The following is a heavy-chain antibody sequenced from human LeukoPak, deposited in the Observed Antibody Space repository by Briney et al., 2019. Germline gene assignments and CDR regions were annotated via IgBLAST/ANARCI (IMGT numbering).Heavy chain of an antibody. CDR2: IYWHGDQ. Sequence: ESGPTLVKPTQTVTLTCTFSGFSLSAAGVGVGWIRQPPGKALEWLALIYWHGDQRYSPSLRTRLTIAKDTSKNQVVLTLTDVGPVDTATYYCIHQHNLAAADTWGQCILVTVSS. CDR3: IHQHNLAAADT. CDR1: GFSLSAAGVG. V-gene: IGHV2-5*01. D-gene: IGHD6-13*01. J-gene: IGHJ1*01.